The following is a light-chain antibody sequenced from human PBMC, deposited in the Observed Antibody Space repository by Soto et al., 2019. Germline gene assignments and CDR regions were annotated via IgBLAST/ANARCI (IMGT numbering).Light chain of an antibody. CDR1: HTISSSY. CDR2: GIS. J-gene: IGKJ1*01. V-gene: IGKV3-20*01. Sequence: IVLTQSAGTLTLSPGEGATLSCRASHTISSSYLAWYQQKPGQAPRLLMYGISRRATGIPDRFSGSGSGTDFTLTITRLEPEDFAVYYCQQYVTSSPRTLGQGSIVDIK. CDR3: QQYVTSSPRT.